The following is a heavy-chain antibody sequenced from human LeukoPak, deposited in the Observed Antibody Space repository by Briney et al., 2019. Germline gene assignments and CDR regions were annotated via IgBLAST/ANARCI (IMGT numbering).Heavy chain of an antibody. D-gene: IGHD2-21*01. J-gene: IGHJ3*02. CDR2: IYPGDSDT. V-gene: IGHV5-51*01. CDR3: ARHRLAYCGGDCEKHDAFDI. CDR1: GYSFTSYW. Sequence: GESLKISCKGSGYSFTSYWIGWVRQMPGKGLEWMGIIYPGDSDTRYSPSFQGQVTISADKSISTAYLQWSSLKASDTAVYYCARHRLAYCGGDCEKHDAFDIWGQGTMVTVSS.